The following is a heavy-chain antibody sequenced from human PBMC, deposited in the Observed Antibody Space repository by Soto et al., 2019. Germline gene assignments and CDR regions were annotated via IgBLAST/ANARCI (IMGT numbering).Heavy chain of an antibody. CDR3: ARAPHPSYFYYGMDV. CDR1: GYTFTSYD. CDR2: MSPNSGET. J-gene: IGHJ6*02. V-gene: IGHV1-8*01. Sequence: QVQLVQSGAEVKKPGASVKVSCKASGYTFTSYDINWVRQATGQGLEWMGWMSPNSGETGYAQKFQGRVTMTRNTYISTAYMELSSLRSEDTAVYYCARAPHPSYFYYGMDVWGQGTTVTVSS.